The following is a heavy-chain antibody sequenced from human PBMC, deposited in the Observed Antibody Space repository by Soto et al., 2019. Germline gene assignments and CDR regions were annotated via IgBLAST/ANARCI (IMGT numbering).Heavy chain of an antibody. Sequence: EVQLVESGGGLVQPGGSLRLSCAASGFTFSSYAMHWVRQAPGKGLEYVSAISSNGGSTYYGNSVKGRFTISRDNSKNTLYLQMGSLRTEDMAVYYCAREGRDGSSYYFDYGGQGTLVTVSS. CDR3: AREGRDGSSYYFDY. D-gene: IGHD2-15*01. V-gene: IGHV3-64*01. CDR2: ISSNGGST. J-gene: IGHJ4*02. CDR1: GFTFSSYA.